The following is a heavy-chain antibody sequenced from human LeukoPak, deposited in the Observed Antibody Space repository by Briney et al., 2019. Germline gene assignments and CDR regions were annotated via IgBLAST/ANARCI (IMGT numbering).Heavy chain of an antibody. D-gene: IGHD2-2*01. V-gene: IGHV1-8*01. J-gene: IGHJ3*02. Sequence: GASVKVSCKASGYTFTSYDINWVRQATGQGLEWMGWMNPNSGNTGYAQKFQGRVTMTRNTSISTAYMELSSLRSEDTAVYYCVVVPAAIGSFDIWGQGTMVTVSS. CDR1: GYTFTSYD. CDR3: VVVPAAIGSFDI. CDR2: MNPNSGNT.